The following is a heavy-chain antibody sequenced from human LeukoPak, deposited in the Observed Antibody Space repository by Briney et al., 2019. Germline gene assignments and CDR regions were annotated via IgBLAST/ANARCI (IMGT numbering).Heavy chain of an antibody. CDR2: ISAYNGNT. J-gene: IGHJ5*02. CDR3: ARVGSGVEEYNWFDP. CDR1: GYTFTSYG. Sequence: GASVKVSCKASGYTFTSYGISWVRQAPGQGLEWMGWISAYNGNTNYAQKLQGRVTMTTDTSTSTAYMELRSLRSDDTAVYYCARVGSGVEEYNWFDPWGQGTLVTVPS. D-gene: IGHD2-15*01. V-gene: IGHV1-18*01.